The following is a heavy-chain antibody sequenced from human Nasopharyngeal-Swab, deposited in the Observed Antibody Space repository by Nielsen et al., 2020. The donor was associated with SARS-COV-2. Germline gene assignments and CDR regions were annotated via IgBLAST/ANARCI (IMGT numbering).Heavy chain of an antibody. V-gene: IGHV1-46*01. CDR3: ARERVLLWFGEPQGNAFDI. CDR2: INPSGGST. CDR1: GYTFTSYY. J-gene: IGHJ3*02. D-gene: IGHD3-10*01. Sequence: ASVNVSCKASGYTFTSYYMHWVRQAPGQGLEWMGIINPSGGSTSYAQKFQGRVTMTRDTSTSTVYMELSSLRSEDTAVYYCARERVLLWFGEPQGNAFDIWGQGTMVTVSS.